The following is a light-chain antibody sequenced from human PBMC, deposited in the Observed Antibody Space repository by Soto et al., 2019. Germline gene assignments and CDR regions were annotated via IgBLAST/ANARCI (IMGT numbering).Light chain of an antibody. CDR2: ENN. Sequence: QSVLTQPPSVSEAPGQRVTISCTGSSSNIGAGYEAHWYQQVPGTAPKLLIYENNNRPSGVPDRFSGSKSGTSASLAITGLRVEDEAEYYCQSYDTSLSGYVFGTGPQLTVL. V-gene: IGLV1-40*01. CDR1: SSNIGAGYE. CDR3: QSYDTSLSGYV. J-gene: IGLJ1*01.